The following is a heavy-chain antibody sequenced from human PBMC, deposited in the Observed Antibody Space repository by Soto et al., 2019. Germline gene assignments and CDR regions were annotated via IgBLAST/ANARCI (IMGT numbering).Heavy chain of an antibody. J-gene: IGHJ4*02. Sequence: EQLLESGGGLVQPGGSLTLSCAASGFTFNHYALPWVRQAPGKGLEGVSVISGSGGTTYYADSVKGRFTISRDNSKSTVYLQMNSLRVEDTALYSCAKVIVLGASTIEFWGPGTLVTVSS. CDR1: GFTFNHYA. CDR2: ISGSGGTT. D-gene: IGHD6-6*01. CDR3: AKVIVLGASTIEF. V-gene: IGHV3-23*01.